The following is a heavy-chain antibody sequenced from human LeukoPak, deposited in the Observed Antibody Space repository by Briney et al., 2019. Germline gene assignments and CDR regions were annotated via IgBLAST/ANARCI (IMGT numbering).Heavy chain of an antibody. V-gene: IGHV3-30-3*01. CDR2: ISYDGSNK. CDR3: AREGYDSSGYYLDDAFDI. D-gene: IGHD3-22*01. CDR1: GFTFSSYA. Sequence: GGSLRLSCAASGFTFSSYAMHWVRQAPGKGLEWVAVISYDGSNKYYADSVKGRLTISRDNSKNTLYLQMNSLRAEDTAVYYCAREGYDSSGYYLDDAFDIWGQGTMVTVSS. J-gene: IGHJ3*02.